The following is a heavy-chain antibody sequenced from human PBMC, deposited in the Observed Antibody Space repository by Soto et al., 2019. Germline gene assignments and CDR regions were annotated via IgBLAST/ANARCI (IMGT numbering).Heavy chain of an antibody. CDR1: GGTSVGGGGH. CDR3: ARAPTP. Sequence: SVAGGTSVGGGGHRSWKRQNPGKGLEWIGYIYYSGSTYYNPSLKSRVTISVDTSKNQFSLKLSSVTAADKAVYYWARAPTPRVQGT. V-gene: IGHV4-31*03. CDR2: IYYSGST. J-gene: IGHJ5*02.